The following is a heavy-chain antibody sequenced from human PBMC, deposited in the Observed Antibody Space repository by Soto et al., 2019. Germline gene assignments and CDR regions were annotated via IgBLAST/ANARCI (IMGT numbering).Heavy chain of an antibody. CDR1: GGTFSSYA. Sequence: QVQLVQSGAEVKKPGSSVKVSCKASGGTFSSYAISWVRQAPGQGLEWMGGIIPIFGTANYAQKFQGRVTITADESTSTAYRELSRLRSEDTAVYYCARESRIVVVVASTDYGMDVWGQGTTVTVSS. D-gene: IGHD2-15*01. V-gene: IGHV1-69*01. CDR2: IIPIFGTA. J-gene: IGHJ6*02. CDR3: ARESRIVVVVASTDYGMDV.